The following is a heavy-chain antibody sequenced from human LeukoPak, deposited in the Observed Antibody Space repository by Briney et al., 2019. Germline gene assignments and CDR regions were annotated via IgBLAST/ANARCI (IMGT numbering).Heavy chain of an antibody. V-gene: IGHV3-48*04. J-gene: IGHJ4*02. D-gene: IGHD2-15*01. CDR1: GFTFSGYT. CDR2: ISTTGSTI. Sequence: GGSLRLSCAASGFTFSGYTMNWVRQAPGKGLEWVSYISTTGSTIYYADSVKGRFTISRDNAKNSLCLQMNSLRAEDTAVYYCANVVYCSGGSCYHKQSDYWGQGTLVTVSS. CDR3: ANVVYCSGGSCYHKQSDY.